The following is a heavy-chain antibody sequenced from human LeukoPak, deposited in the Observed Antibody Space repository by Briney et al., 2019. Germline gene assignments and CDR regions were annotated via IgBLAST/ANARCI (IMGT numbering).Heavy chain of an antibody. CDR1: GYSISSGYY. V-gene: IGHV4-38-2*02. J-gene: IGHJ4*02. D-gene: IGHD6-13*01. CDR2: IYHSGST. CDR3: ARGAIVAAGGVDY. Sequence: SETLSLTCTVSGYSISSGYYWGWIRQPPGKGLEWIGSIYHSGSTYYNPSLKSRVTISVDTSKNQFSLKLSSVTAADTAVYYCARGAIVAAGGVDYWGQGTLVTVSS.